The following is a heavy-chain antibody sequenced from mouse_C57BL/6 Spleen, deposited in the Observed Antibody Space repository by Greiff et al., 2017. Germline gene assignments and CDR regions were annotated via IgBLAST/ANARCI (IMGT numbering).Heavy chain of an antibody. CDR3: AIRVRGDGYAMDY. V-gene: IGHV1-64*01. D-gene: IGHD2-13*01. CDR1: GYTFTSYW. CDR2: IQPNSGST. Sequence: VQLQQPGAELVKPGASVKLSCKASGYTFTSYWMHWVKQRPGQGLEWIGMIQPNSGSTNYNEKFKSKATLTVDKSSSTAYMQLSSLTSEASAVYYCAIRVRGDGYAMDYWGQGTSVTVSS. J-gene: IGHJ4*01.